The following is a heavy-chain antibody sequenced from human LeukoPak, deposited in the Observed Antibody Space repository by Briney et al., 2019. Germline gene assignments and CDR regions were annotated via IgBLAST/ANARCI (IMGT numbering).Heavy chain of an antibody. D-gene: IGHD1-26*01. Sequence: PGGSLRLSCAASGFTFSSYSMNWVRQAPGKGLEWVSYISSSSSTIYYAESVKGRFTNSRDNAKHSLYLQMNSLRAEDTAVYYCAASWSPNGMGATSVGDYWGQGTLVTVSS. V-gene: IGHV3-48*04. CDR3: AASWSPNGMGATSVGDY. J-gene: IGHJ4*02. CDR1: GFTFSSYS. CDR2: ISSSSSTI.